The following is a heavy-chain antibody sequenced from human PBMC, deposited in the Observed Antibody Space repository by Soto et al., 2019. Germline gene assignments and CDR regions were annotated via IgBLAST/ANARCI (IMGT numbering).Heavy chain of an antibody. V-gene: IGHV4-34*01. CDR3: ARGPVEMAATDSYYFDY. D-gene: IGHD1-26*01. CDR2: INHRGST. CDR1: GGSFSGYY. J-gene: IGHJ4*02. Sequence: QVQLQQWGAGLLKPSETLSLTCAVYGGSFSGYYWSWIRQPPGKGLEWIGEINHRGSTIHNPALKSRVTISVDSSKNQFSPKLGSVAAADTAVYYCARGPVEMAATDSYYFDYWGQGTLVTVSS.